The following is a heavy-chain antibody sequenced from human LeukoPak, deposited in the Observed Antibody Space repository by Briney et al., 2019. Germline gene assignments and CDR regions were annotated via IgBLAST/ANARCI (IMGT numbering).Heavy chain of an antibody. Sequence: PGGSLRLSCAAAGFTFSDYWMSWVRQAPGKGLEWVANIKQDGSEKYYVDSVKGRFTISRDNAKNSLYLQMNSLRAEDTAVYDCGRLWATVIDRGAFDIWGQGTMITVSS. CDR1: GFTFSDYW. V-gene: IGHV3-7*01. D-gene: IGHD2-21*01. J-gene: IGHJ3*02. CDR3: GRLWATVIDRGAFDI. CDR2: IKQDGSEK.